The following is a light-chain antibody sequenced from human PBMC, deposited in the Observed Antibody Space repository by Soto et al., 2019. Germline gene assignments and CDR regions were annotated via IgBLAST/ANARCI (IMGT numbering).Light chain of an antibody. CDR1: QSVTANY. CDR2: AAS. CDR3: QHYGNSVTWT. V-gene: IGKV3-20*01. Sequence: EVVLTQSPGTVSLSPGERATLSCRASQSVTANYLAWYQQKPGQAPRLLIYAASSRATGIPDRFSGSGSGTDFTLSISRLEPEDFAMYYCQHYGNSVTWTFGQGTKVEIK. J-gene: IGKJ1*01.